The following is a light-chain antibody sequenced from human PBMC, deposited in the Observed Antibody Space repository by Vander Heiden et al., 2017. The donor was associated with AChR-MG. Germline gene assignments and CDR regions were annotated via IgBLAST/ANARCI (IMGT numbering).Light chain of an antibody. CDR3: QQRSNWPRIT. CDR1: QSVSSS. Sequence: IVLPQSPVTLSLSPGQRATLSCRSSQSVSSSLAWYQHTPGPPPRLLIYEVSSRATGVPARFSASGSGTDFTLTISSLEPEDFAVYYCQQRSNWPRITFGQGTRLEI. J-gene: IGKJ5*01. V-gene: IGKV3-11*01. CDR2: EVS.